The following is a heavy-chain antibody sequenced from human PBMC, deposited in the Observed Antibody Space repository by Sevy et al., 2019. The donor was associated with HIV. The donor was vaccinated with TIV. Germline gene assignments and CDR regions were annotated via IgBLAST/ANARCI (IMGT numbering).Heavy chain of an antibody. D-gene: IGHD4-17*01. V-gene: IGHV3-7*01. CDR3: ARGPNYGDRTDYFEY. CDR1: GLTFSNYV. Sequence: GGSLRLSCEASGLTFSNYVMSWVRQAPGKGLEWVANIKQDESEIYNVDSVKGRFTISRDNAKNSVSLQMNSLGAEDTAVYYCARGPNYGDRTDYFEYWGQGILVTVSS. J-gene: IGHJ4*02. CDR2: IKQDESEI.